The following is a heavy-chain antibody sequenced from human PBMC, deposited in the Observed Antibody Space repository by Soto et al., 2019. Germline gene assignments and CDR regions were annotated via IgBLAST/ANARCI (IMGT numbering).Heavy chain of an antibody. CDR2: ISGSGGST. CDR3: ASQGLGDSSGYYYVARRNYFDY. V-gene: IGHV3-23*01. D-gene: IGHD3-22*01. CDR1: GFTFSSYA. J-gene: IGHJ4*02. Sequence: GGSLRLSCAASGFTFSSYAMSWVRQAPGKGLEWVSAISGSGGSTYYADSVKGRFTIPRDNSKNTLYLQMNSLRAEDTAVYYCASQGLGDSSGYYYVARRNYFDYWGQGTLVTVSS.